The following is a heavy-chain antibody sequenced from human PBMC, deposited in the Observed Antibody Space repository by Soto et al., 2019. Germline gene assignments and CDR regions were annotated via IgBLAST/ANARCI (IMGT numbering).Heavy chain of an antibody. V-gene: IGHV4-30-4*01. J-gene: IGHJ4*02. Sequence: QVQLQESGPGLVEPSQTLSLTCTVSGGSISSDDYCWSWIRQSPGKGLEWIGHIYDSGNTYSNPSLKSRVTISGDTSNNQFSLSLSSVTAADTAVYYCARGPSGDKVDYWGQGTLVTVSS. CDR1: GGSISSDDYC. CDR3: ARGPSGDKVDY. D-gene: IGHD1-26*01. CDR2: IYDSGNT.